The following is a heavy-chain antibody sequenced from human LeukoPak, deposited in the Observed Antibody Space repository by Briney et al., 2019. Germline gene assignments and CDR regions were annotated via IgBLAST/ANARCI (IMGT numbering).Heavy chain of an antibody. J-gene: IGHJ5*02. CDR3: ARQAAHGQQWLARPYGENWFDP. D-gene: IGHD6-19*01. V-gene: IGHV4-39*01. CDR2: LYYSGST. Sequence: SETLSLTCTVSGGSICSSTFYWGWIRQPPGKGLEWIGSLYYSGSTYYTPSLKSRVTISVDTSKNQFSLKLSSVTAADTAVDYCARQAAHGQQWLARPYGENWFDPWGQGTLVTVPS. CDR1: GGSICSSTFY.